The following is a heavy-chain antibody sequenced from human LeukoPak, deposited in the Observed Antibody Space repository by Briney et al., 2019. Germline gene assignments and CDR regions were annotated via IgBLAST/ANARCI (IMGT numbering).Heavy chain of an antibody. CDR3: ATTKDYYQSGSSSVDY. CDR1: GYTLTQLS. V-gene: IGHV1-24*01. Sequence: ASVKVSCKVSGYTLTQLSMHWVRQAPGIGLDWMGSFDPEDGETIYAQKFQGRVTMTEDTSTDTAYMELSSLRSEDTAVYYCATTKDYYQSGSSSVDYWGQGTLVTVSS. CDR2: FDPEDGET. D-gene: IGHD3-10*01. J-gene: IGHJ4*02.